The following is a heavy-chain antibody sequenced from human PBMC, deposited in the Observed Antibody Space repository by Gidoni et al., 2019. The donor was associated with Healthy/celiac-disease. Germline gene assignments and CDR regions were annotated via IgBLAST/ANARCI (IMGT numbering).Heavy chain of an antibody. CDR2: MSWNSGSI. Sequence: EVQLVESGGGLVQPGRSLRLSCAASGFTFADSAMHWVRQAPGKGLEWVSGMSWNSGSIGYADSVKGRFTISRDNAKNSLYLQMNSLRAEDTALYYCAKDLDDYGDQRTFDIWGQGTMVTVSS. V-gene: IGHV3-9*01. CDR3: AKDLDDYGDQRTFDI. J-gene: IGHJ3*02. CDR1: GFTFADSA. D-gene: IGHD4-17*01.